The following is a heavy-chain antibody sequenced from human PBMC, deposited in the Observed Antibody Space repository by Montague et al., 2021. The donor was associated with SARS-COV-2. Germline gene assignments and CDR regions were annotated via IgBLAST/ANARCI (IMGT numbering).Heavy chain of an antibody. Sequence: PALVKPTPTLTLTCTFSGFSLSTSGMCVSWIRQPPGKALEWLALXDWXDDKYYSTSLKTRLTTSKDTSKNQVVLTMTNMDPVDTATYYCARSYYDILTGYYMAFDYWGQGTLVTVSS. V-gene: IGHV2-70*01. J-gene: IGHJ4*02. CDR1: GFSLSTSGMC. CDR3: ARSYYDILTGYYMAFDY. CDR2: XDWXDDK. D-gene: IGHD3-9*01.